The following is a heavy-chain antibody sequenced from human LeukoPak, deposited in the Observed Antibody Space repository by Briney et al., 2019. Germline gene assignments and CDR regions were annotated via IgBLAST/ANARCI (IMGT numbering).Heavy chain of an antibody. J-gene: IGHJ6*02. D-gene: IGHD2-21*02. V-gene: IGHV4-59*08. Sequence: SETLSLTCTVSGASISGYYWNWIRQPPGKGLEWIGYMYYSGSTNYNPSLKSRVTMSGDTSKNELSLKLSSVTAADTAVYYCARMNGDCGFRNYFYYGLDVWGQGTTVTVSS. CDR3: ARMNGDCGFRNYFYYGLDV. CDR2: MYYSGST. CDR1: GASISGYY.